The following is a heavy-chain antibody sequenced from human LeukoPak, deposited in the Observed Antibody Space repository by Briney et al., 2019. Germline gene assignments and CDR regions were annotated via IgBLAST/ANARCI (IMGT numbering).Heavy chain of an antibody. CDR3: TRDAYSINYYYNGMDV. CDR1: GFTFSSYA. CDR2: ISYDGSNK. V-gene: IGHV3-30-3*01. Sequence: GGSLRLSCAASGFTFSSYAMHWVRQAPGKGLEWVAVISYDGSNKYYADSVKGRFTISRDNSKNSLYLQMNTLRAEDTAVYYCTRDAYSINYYYNGMDVWGQGTTVIVSS. J-gene: IGHJ6*02. D-gene: IGHD4-11*01.